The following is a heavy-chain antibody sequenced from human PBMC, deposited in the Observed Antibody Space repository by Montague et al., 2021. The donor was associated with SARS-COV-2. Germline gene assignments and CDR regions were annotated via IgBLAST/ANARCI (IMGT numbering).Heavy chain of an antibody. J-gene: IGHJ4*02. V-gene: IGHV4-59*01. CDR2: VHYTGST. Sequence: SETLSLTCTVSGGSFSTYYWTWIRQSPGKGLEWIGYVHYTGSTKYNPSLKTRVSLSLNTPKNHFSLHLSSVTAADTAIYFCAGAQNTCFIANCVNYFDVWGLGALVTVSS. D-gene: IGHD1-1*01. CDR1: GGSFSTYY. CDR3: AGAQNTCFIANCVNYFDV.